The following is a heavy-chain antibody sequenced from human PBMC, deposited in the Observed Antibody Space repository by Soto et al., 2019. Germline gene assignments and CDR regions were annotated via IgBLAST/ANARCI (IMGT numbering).Heavy chain of an antibody. CDR1: GGSISSYY. CDR2: IYFRGTT. Sequence: PSETLSLTCTVSGGSISSYYWSWIRQPPGKGLEWIGYIYFRGTTNYNPSLTSRVTMSADTSKNQFSLKLNSVTAADTAVYYCARAWGRVFDYWGQGTLVTVSS. J-gene: IGHJ4*02. CDR3: ARAWGRVFDY. V-gene: IGHV4-59*01. D-gene: IGHD2-15*01.